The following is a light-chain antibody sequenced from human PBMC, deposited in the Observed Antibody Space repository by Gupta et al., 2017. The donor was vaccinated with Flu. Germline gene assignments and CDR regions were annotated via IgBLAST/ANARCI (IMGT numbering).Light chain of an antibody. CDR2: EVS. Sequence: QSALTQPASVSGSPGPSITISCTGTSSDVGGYNYVSWYQQHPGKAHKLMIYEVSNRPAGVSNRFSGSKSGNTASLTISGRKAEDEADYYCSSDTSSSTVVFGGGTKLTVL. CDR3: SSDTSSSTVV. J-gene: IGLJ2*01. V-gene: IGLV2-14*01. CDR1: SSDVGGYNY.